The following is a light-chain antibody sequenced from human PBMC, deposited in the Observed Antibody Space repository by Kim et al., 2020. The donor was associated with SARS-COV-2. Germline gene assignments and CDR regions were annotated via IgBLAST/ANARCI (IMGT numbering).Light chain of an antibody. J-gene: IGLJ2*01. V-gene: IGLV3-9*01. CDR3: QVWHSSAGV. Sequence: VALGQTATITCGGNSLGSKNVHWYKQKPGQAPVLVIYRDKNRASGIPERFSGSNAGNTATLTISRAQVGDEADYYCQVWHSSAGVFGGGTKLTVL. CDR2: RDK. CDR1: SLGSKN.